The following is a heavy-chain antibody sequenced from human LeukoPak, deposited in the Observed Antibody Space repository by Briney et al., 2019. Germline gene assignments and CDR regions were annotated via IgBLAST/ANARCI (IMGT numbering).Heavy chain of an antibody. CDR2: IYYSGST. J-gene: IGHJ4*02. CDR3: ASSYYYVFDY. D-gene: IGHD3-10*02. CDR1: RGSISNADYY. V-gene: IGHV4-31*03. Sequence: PSQTLSLTCTVSRGSISNADYYWSWIRQHPGKGLEWIGYIYYSGSTYYNPSLKSRVTMSVDTSKNQFSLKLSSVTAADTAVYYCASSYYYVFDYWGQGTLVTVSS.